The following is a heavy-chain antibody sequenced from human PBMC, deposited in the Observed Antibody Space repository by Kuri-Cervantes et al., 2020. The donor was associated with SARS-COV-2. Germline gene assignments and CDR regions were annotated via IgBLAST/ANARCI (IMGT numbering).Heavy chain of an antibody. Sequence: SETLSLTCTVSGGSISSSSYYWGWIRQPPGKGLEWIGSIYYSGSTYYNPSLKSRVTISVDTSKNQFSLKLSSVTAADTAVYYCARRGAHGRRSSGIQLWSVDYFDYWGQGTLVTVSS. V-gene: IGHV4-39*01. J-gene: IGHJ4*02. CDR2: IYYSGST. CDR1: GGSISSSSYY. CDR3: ARRGAHGRRSSGIQLWSVDYFDY. D-gene: IGHD5-18*01.